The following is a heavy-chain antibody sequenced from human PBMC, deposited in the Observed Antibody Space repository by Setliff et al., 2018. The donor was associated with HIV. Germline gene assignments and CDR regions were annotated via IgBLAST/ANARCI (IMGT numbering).Heavy chain of an antibody. CDR3: ARALEWVATGAFDI. Sequence: PSETLSLTCTVSGGSISSYYWSWIRQPPGKGLEWIGYIYYSGSTNYNPSLKSRVTISVDTSKNQFSLKLSSVTAADTAVYYCARALEWVATGAFDIWGQGTMVTVSS. CDR2: IYYSGST. V-gene: IGHV4-59*01. J-gene: IGHJ3*02. CDR1: GGSISSYY. D-gene: IGHD1-1*01.